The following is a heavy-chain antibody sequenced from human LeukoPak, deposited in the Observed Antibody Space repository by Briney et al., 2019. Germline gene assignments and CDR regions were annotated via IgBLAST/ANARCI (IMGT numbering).Heavy chain of an antibody. CDR2: IKQDGSEK. CDR3: ARDGYSSSFYYYYYGMDV. D-gene: IGHD6-6*01. J-gene: IGHJ6*02. CDR1: GFTFNSYW. V-gene: IGHV3-7*01. Sequence: GGSLRLSCAVSGFTFNSYWMSWVRRAPGKGLEWVANIKQDGSEKYYVDSVKGRFTISRDNAKNSLYLQMNSLRAEDTAVYYCARDGYSSSFYYYYYGMDVWGQGTTVTVSS.